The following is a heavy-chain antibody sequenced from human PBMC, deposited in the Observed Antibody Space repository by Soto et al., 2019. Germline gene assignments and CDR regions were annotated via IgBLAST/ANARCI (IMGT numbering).Heavy chain of an antibody. CDR3: ARVYCTNGVCFDY. D-gene: IGHD2-8*01. J-gene: IGHJ4*02. V-gene: IGHV1-2*02. Sequence: ASVKVSCKASGYTFTGYYMHWVRQAPGQGLEWMGWINPNSGGTNYAQKFQGRVTMTRDTSISTAYMELSRLRSDDTAVYYCARVYCTNGVCFDYWGQGTLVTSPQ. CDR1: GYTFTGYY. CDR2: INPNSGGT.